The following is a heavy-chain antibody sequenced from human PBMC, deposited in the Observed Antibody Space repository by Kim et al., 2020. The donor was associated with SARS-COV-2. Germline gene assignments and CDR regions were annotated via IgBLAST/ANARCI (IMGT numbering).Heavy chain of an antibody. J-gene: IGHJ6*02. CDR3: ARDGGYSYGDSNYYYYGMDV. CDR1: GFTFSSYG. V-gene: IGHV3-33*08. CDR2: IWYDGSNK. Sequence: GGSLRLSCAASGFTFSSYGMHWVRQAPGKGLEWVAVIWYDGSNKYYADSVKGRFTISRDNSMNTLYLQMNSLRAEDTAVYYCARDGGYSYGDSNYYYYGMDVWGQGTTVTVSS. D-gene: IGHD5-18*01.